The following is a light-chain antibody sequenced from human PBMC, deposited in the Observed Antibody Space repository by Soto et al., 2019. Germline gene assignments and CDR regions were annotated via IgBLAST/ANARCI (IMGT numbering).Light chain of an antibody. J-gene: IGKJ4*01. CDR1: HSVARNY. V-gene: IGKV3-20*01. CDR3: QQYATSPLT. CDR2: DAS. Sequence: ETVLTQSPGTLSLSPGERATLSCRASHSVARNYLAWYQQKPGQAPRVLIYDASSRATGIPDRFSGSGSRTDFTLTISKLEPEDFAVYYCQQYATSPLTFGGGTKVEI.